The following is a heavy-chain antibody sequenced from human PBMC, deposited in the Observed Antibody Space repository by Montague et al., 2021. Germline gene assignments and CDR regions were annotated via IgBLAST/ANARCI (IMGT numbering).Heavy chain of an antibody. CDR2: IGTSSSFT. V-gene: IGHV3-11*06. CDR1: GFTFNNYF. CDR3: ARVGLTEAAGMIDY. Sequence: SLRLSCAASGFTFNNYFMSWFRQAPGKGLEWVSYIGTSSSFTRYADSVKGRFTISRDNAMNSLYLQMTAVRGEDTAVYYCARVGLTEAAGMIDYWGQGTLVTVSS. D-gene: IGHD6-13*01. J-gene: IGHJ4*02.